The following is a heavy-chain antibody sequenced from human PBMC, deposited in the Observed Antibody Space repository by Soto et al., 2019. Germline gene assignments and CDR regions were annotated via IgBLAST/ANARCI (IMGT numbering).Heavy chain of an antibody. CDR2: ISGDGSNT. V-gene: IGHV3-23*01. CDR1: RDTFSNYA. J-gene: IGHJ6*02. Sequence: LRLSCEVSRDTFSNYAMNWVRQAPGKRLEWVSAISGDGSNTYYADSVRGRFTITRDNSKNTLFLRMSSLRVEDTAVYHCAKDMRYGSGNYYYYFYGLDVWGQGTTVTVSS. CDR3: AKDMRYGSGNYYYYFYGLDV. D-gene: IGHD3-10*01.